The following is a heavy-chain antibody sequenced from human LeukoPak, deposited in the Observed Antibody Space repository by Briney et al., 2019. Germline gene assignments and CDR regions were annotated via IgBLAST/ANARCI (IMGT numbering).Heavy chain of an antibody. Sequence: GGSLRLSCAASGFTFSNYWMHWVRQAPGKGLVWVSRIKNDGTVTNYADSVKGRFTISRDNAKNTLLLQVNSLRAEDTAVYYCASTDYLTNWGQGTLVTVSS. V-gene: IGHV3-74*01. CDR2: IKNDGTVT. CDR1: GFTFSNYW. CDR3: ASTDYLTN. D-gene: IGHD2/OR15-2a*01. J-gene: IGHJ4*02.